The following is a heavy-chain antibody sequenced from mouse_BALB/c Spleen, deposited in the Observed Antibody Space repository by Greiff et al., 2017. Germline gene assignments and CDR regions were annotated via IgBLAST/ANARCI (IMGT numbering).Heavy chain of an antibody. Sequence: EVQRVESGGGLVQPGGSLRLSCATSGFTFTDYYMSWVRQPPGKALEWLGFIRNKANGYTTEYSASVKGRFTISRDNSQSILYLQMNTLRAEDSATYYCARDFDYWGQGTTLTVSA. CDR3: ARDFDY. J-gene: IGHJ2*01. CDR1: GFTFTDYY. V-gene: IGHV7-3*02. CDR2: IRNKANGYTT.